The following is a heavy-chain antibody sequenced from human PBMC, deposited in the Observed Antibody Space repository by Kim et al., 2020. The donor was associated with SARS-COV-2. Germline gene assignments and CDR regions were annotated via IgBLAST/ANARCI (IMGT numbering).Heavy chain of an antibody. J-gene: IGHJ4*02. Sequence: ASVKVSCKASGYTLTFCGINWVRQAPGQRLEWMGWINTNTGNPTYAQGFTGRFAFSWDTSVSTPYREISSLKSEDTAVYYCARDYLYYFDYWGQGTLVT. CDR1: GYTLTFCG. CDR2: INTNTGNP. CDR3: ARDYLYYFDY. V-gene: IGHV7-4-1*02.